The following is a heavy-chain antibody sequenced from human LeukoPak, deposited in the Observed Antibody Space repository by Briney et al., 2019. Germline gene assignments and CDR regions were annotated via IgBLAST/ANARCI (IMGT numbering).Heavy chain of an antibody. CDR3: ARISAAAHRGTDAFDI. V-gene: IGHV4-30-2*01. Sequence: SETLSLTCAVSGGSISSGGYSWSWVRQPPGKGLEWIGYIYHSGSTYYNPSLKSRVTISVDRSKNQFSLKLSSVTAADTAVYYCARISAAAHRGTDAFDIWGQGTMVTVSS. J-gene: IGHJ3*02. CDR2: IYHSGST. D-gene: IGHD6-13*01. CDR1: GGSISSGGYS.